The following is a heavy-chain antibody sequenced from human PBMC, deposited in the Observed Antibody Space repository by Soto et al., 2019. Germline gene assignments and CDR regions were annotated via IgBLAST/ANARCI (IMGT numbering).Heavy chain of an antibody. D-gene: IGHD6-13*01. CDR3: AAYTTAAGTAYYYYGMDV. CDR2: IIPIFGTA. CDR1: GGTFSSYA. Sequence: VKVSCKASGGTFSSYAISWVRQAPGQGLEWMGGIIPIFGTANYAQKFQGRVTITADESTSTAYMELSSLRSEDTAVYYCAAYTTAAGTAYYYYGMDVWGQGTTVTVSS. J-gene: IGHJ6*02. V-gene: IGHV1-69*01.